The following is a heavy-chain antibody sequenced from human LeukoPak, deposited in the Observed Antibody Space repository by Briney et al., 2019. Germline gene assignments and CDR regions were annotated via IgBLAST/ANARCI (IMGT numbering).Heavy chain of an antibody. CDR3: AREGLWFGELEDY. V-gene: IGHV3-7*01. Sequence: GGSLRLSCAASGFTFSSYWMSWVRQAPGKGLEWVANIKQDGSQKYYVDSVKGRFTISRDNAKNLLDLQMNSLRVEDTAVYYCAREGLWFGELEDYWGQGTQVTVSS. CDR2: IKQDGSQK. CDR1: GFTFSSYW. D-gene: IGHD3-10*01. J-gene: IGHJ4*02.